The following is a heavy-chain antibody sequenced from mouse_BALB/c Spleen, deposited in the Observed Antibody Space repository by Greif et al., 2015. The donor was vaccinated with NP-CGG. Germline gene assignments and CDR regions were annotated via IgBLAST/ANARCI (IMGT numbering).Heavy chain of an antibody. V-gene: IGHV1-37*01. J-gene: IGHJ4*01. D-gene: IGHD2-1*01. CDR2: INPYNGDT. CDR1: GYSFTGYF. CDR3: GRWGNFPYAMDY. Sequence: SGPELVKPGASVKISCKASGYSFTGYFMNWVKQGHGKSLEWIGRINPYNGDTFYNQKFKGKATLTVDKSSSTAHMELLSLTSEDSAVYYCGRWGNFPYAMDYWGQGTSVTVSS.